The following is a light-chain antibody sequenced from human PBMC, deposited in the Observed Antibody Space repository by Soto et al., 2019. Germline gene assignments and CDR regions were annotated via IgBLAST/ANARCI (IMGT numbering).Light chain of an antibody. CDR1: SSDVGGYKF. Sequence: QSVLAQPASVSASPGQSITISCTGTSSDVGGYKFVSWYQHHPGKAPKLMIYEVNNRPSGVSNRFSGSKSGNTASLTISGLQPEDEADYYCLSYTSANTRVFG. CDR3: LSYTSANTRV. J-gene: IGLJ3*02. V-gene: IGLV2-14*01. CDR2: EVN.